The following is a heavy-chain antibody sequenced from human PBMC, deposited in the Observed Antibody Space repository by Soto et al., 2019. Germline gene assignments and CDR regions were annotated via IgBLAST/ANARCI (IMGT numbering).Heavy chain of an antibody. J-gene: IGHJ4*02. V-gene: IGHV1-18*01. CDR2: ISAYNGNT. CDR3: ATTPKAYYYDSSGYYFDY. CDR1: GYTFTSYG. Sequence: QVQLVQSGAEVKKPGASVKVSCKASGYTFTSYGISWVRQAPGQGLEWMGWISAYNGNTNYAQKLQGRVTMTTDTXTXTXSMELRSLRSDDTAVYYCATTPKAYYYDSSGYYFDYWGQGTLVTVSS. D-gene: IGHD3-22*01.